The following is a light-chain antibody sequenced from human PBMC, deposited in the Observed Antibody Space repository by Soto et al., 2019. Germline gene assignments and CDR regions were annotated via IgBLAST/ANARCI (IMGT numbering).Light chain of an antibody. CDR3: QSYDSSLSAVV. CDR2: GNS. V-gene: IGLV1-40*01. Sequence: QSVLTQPPSVSGAPGQRVTISCTGSRSNIGAVYDVHWYQQLPGTAPKLLIYGNSNRPSGVPDRFSGSKSGTSASLAITGLQAEDEADYYCQSYDSSLSAVVFGGGTKLTVL. CDR1: RSNIGAVYD. J-gene: IGLJ2*01.